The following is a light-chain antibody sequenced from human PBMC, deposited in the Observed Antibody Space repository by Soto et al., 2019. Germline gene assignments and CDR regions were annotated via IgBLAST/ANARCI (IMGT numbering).Light chain of an antibody. CDR2: GAS. V-gene: IGKV3-20*01. CDR3: QQYGSSHWT. CDR1: QTIRSNY. Sequence: ETVLTQSPGTLSLSPGERATLSCRASQTIRSNYLAWYRQTPGQAPRLLIYGASNRATGIADRFSGSGSGTDFTLIIRRLEPEDFALYYCQQYGSSHWTFGQGTKVEIK. J-gene: IGKJ1*01.